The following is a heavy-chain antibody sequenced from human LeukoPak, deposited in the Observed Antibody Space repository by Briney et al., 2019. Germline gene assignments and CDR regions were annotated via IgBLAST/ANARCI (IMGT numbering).Heavy chain of an antibody. Sequence: SETLSLTCIVSGASISNSSYYWGWIRQPPGKGLEWIGSIYYSGSTYYNPSLKSRVTISVDTSKNQFSLKLSSVTAADTAVYYCARGGIAAQGDYFDYWGQGTLVTVSS. CDR2: IYYSGST. CDR3: ARGGIAAQGDYFDY. V-gene: IGHV4-39*07. D-gene: IGHD6-13*01. CDR1: GASISNSSYY. J-gene: IGHJ4*02.